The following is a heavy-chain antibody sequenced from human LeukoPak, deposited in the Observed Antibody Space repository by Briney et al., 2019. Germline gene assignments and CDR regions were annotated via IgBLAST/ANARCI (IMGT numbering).Heavy chain of an antibody. Sequence: SETLSLTCTVSGGSISSSSYYWGWIRQPPGKGLEWIGSIYYSGSTYYNPSLKSRVTISVDTSKNQFSLKLSSVTAADTAVYYCARESLTYYYGSGSYSYFDYWGQGTLVTVSP. D-gene: IGHD3-10*01. CDR1: GGSISSSSYY. V-gene: IGHV4-39*07. CDR3: ARESLTYYYGSGSYSYFDY. CDR2: IYYSGST. J-gene: IGHJ4*02.